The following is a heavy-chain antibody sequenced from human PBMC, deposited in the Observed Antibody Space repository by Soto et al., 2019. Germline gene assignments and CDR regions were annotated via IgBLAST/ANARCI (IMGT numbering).Heavy chain of an antibody. CDR1: GVSLSASGVG. CDR2: IFWNENA. V-gene: IGHV2-5*01. J-gene: IGHJ4*02. Sequence: QITLKESGPTLIKPTQTLTLTCTFSGVSLSASGVGVGWIRQPPGEAPVWLALIFWNENAQYTPSLRSRLTITKDTSRNQVVLTMTNRVPADSATYYCAYSPRRAGSGWAPNFFDFWGQGTLVTVSS. CDR3: AYSPRRAGSGWAPNFFDF. D-gene: IGHD6-25*01.